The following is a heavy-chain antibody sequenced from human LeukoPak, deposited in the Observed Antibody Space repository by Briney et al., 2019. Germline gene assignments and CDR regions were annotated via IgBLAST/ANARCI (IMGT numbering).Heavy chain of an antibody. J-gene: IGHJ1*01. Sequence: SETLSLTCSVSGDSVSRSDSYWDSIRQPPGKGLEWIGTIYYSGRTYYSPSLKSRVTMSVDPSNNQFSLNLRSVTAAYTALYYCARRRYYDGSGYLEWGQGTLLSVSS. D-gene: IGHD3-22*01. V-gene: IGHV4-39*01. CDR2: IYYSGRT. CDR3: ARRRYYDGSGYLE. CDR1: GDSVSRSDSY.